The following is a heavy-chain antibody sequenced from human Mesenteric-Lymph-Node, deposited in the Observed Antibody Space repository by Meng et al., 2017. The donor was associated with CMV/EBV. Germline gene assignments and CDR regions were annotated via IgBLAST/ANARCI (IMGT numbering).Heavy chain of an antibody. CDR1: VFTFINYT. CDR2: ISGGSTYI. CDR3: ARQRGVTTGYFQH. J-gene: IGHJ1*01. D-gene: IGHD4-11*01. V-gene: IGHV3-21*04. Sequence: GGSLRLSCAACVFTFINYTMNWVSQPPGKGLEWVSSISGGSTYIYYADSVKGRFTISRDNARNSLFLQMNSLRSDDTAVYYCARQRGVTTGYFQHWGQGTLVTVSS.